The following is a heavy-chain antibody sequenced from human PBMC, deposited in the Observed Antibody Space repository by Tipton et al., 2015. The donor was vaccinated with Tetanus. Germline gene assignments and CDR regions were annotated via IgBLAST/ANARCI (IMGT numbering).Heavy chain of an antibody. D-gene: IGHD3-16*01. V-gene: IGHV3-74*01. Sequence: SLRLSCVASGFTFSTYWIHWVRQVPGKGLVWVSRIKGDGTTTAFADSVKGRFTISRDNARNTVYLQMNSLRAEDTAVYYCARDLGEIRNYWGQGTLVTVSS. J-gene: IGHJ4*02. CDR1: GFTFSTYW. CDR3: ARDLGEIRNY. CDR2: IKGDGTTT.